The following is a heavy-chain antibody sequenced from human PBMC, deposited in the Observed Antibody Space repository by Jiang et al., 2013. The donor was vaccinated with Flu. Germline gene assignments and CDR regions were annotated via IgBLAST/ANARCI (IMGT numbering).Heavy chain of an antibody. D-gene: IGHD4-23*01. CDR2: IYHSGST. J-gene: IGHJ4*02. CDR1: GYSISSGYY. Sequence: LLKPSETLSLTCAVSGYSISSGYYWGWIRQPPGKGLEWIGSIYHSGSTYYNPSLKSRVTISVDTSKNQFSLKLSSVTAADTAVYYCASDCGGNSLEFDYWGQGTLVTVSS. CDR3: ASDCGGNSLEFDY. V-gene: IGHV4-38-2*01.